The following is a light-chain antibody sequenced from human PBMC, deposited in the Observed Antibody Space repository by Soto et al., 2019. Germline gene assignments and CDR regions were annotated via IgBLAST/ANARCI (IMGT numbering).Light chain of an antibody. CDR3: QQYNDWPPQLT. V-gene: IGKV3-15*01. J-gene: IGKJ4*01. CDR1: QSVSSN. Sequence: ETVMTQSPATLSVSPGERATLSCRASQSVSSNLAWYQQKLGQAPRLLIYGASTRATDIPARFSGSGSGTEFTLTISSLQPEDCAVYYCQQYNDWPPQLTFGGGTKVEIK. CDR2: GAS.